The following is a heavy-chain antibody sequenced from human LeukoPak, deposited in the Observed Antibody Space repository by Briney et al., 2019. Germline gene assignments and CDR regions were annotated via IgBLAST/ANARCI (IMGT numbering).Heavy chain of an antibody. V-gene: IGHV3-23*01. J-gene: IGHJ3*02. CDR1: GFPFSSYA. D-gene: IGHD2-2*01. CDR2: ISGSGGST. CDR3: AKPDIVVVPDRDFWSGYHEPDAFDI. Sequence: QPGGSLRLSCAASGFPFSSYAMSWVRQAPGKGLEWVSGISGSGGSTYYADSVKGRFTISRDNSKNTLYLQMNNLRAEDTALYYCAKPDIVVVPDRDFWSGYHEPDAFDIWGQGTMVTVSS.